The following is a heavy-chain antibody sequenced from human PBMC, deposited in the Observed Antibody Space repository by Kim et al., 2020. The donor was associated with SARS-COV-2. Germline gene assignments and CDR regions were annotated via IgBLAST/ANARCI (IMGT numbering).Heavy chain of an antibody. J-gene: IGHJ4*02. D-gene: IGHD3-10*01. V-gene: IGHV3-11*05. Sequence: SVKCRFAISRDNAKNSLYLQMNSLRAEDTAVYYCARGGGYYGSGSPFDYWGQGTLVTVSS. CDR3: ARGGGYYGSGSPFDY.